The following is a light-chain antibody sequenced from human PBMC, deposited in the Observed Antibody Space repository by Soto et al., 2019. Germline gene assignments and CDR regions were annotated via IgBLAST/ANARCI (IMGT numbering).Light chain of an antibody. J-gene: IGKJ1*01. CDR1: QTVSSN. CDR2: GAS. V-gene: IGKV3D-15*01. CDR3: QQYNNWPRT. Sequence: IVLTQSPGTLSLSPGERATLSCRASQTVSSNFLAWYQEKPGQGPRLLIYGASTRATGIPDRFSGSGSGTEFTLTISSLQSEDFAVYYCQQYNNWPRTFGQGTKVDIK.